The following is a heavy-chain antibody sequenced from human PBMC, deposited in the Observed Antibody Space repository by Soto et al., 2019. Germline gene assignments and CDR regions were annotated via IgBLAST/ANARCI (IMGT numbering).Heavy chain of an antibody. D-gene: IGHD3-22*01. V-gene: IGHV3-23*01. CDR3: AAGYDSSGYYYPPGFDY. CDR1: GFTFTRYS. Sequence: PGGSLRLSCAASGFTFTRYSMSWVRQAPGKGLEWVSAISGSGGSTYYADSVKGRFTISRDNSKNTLYLQMNSLRAEDTAVYYCAAGYDSSGYYYPPGFDYWGQGTLVTVSS. J-gene: IGHJ4*02. CDR2: ISGSGGST.